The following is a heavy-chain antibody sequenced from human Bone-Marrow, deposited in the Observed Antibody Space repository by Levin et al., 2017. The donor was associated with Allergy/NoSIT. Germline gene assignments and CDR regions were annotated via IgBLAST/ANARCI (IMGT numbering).Heavy chain of an antibody. J-gene: IGHJ6*02. CDR1: GFTFGSYA. CDR2: ISIGGDYT. D-gene: IGHD6-13*01. Sequence: GESLKISCAGSGFTFGSYAMSWVRQAPGKGLEWVSSISIGGDYTYYADSVKGRFTISRDNSKNTLYLQMNSLRAEDTAVYYCTKRTASGTWYFGMDVWGQGTTVTVSS. V-gene: IGHV3-23*01. CDR3: TKRTASGTWYFGMDV.